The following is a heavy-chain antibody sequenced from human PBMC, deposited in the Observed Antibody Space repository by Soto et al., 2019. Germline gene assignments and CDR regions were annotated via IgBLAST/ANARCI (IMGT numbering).Heavy chain of an antibody. CDR1: GYTFTSYA. V-gene: IGHV1-3*01. CDR3: ARGLYDFWSGYLDAFDI. D-gene: IGHD3-3*01. J-gene: IGHJ3*02. CDR2: INAGNGNT. Sequence: ASVKGSCKASGYTFTSYAMHWVRQAPGQRLEWMGWINAGNGNTKYSQKFQGRVTITRDTSASTAYMELSSLRSEDTAVYYCARGLYDFWSGYLDAFDIWGQGTMVTVSS.